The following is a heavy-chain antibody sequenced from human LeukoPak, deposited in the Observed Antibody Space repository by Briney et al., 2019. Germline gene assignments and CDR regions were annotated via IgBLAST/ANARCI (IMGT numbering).Heavy chain of an antibody. D-gene: IGHD2-21*01. J-gene: IGHJ6*02. CDR3: AKNVDYYYYYGMDV. V-gene: IGHV3-66*01. CDR2: IYSGGST. Sequence: GGSLRLSCAASGFTVSSNYMSWVRQAPGKGLEWVSVIYSGGSTYYADSVKGRFTISRDNSKNTLYLQMNSLRAEDTAVYYCAKNVDYYYYYGMDVWGQGTTVTVSS. CDR1: GFTVSSNY.